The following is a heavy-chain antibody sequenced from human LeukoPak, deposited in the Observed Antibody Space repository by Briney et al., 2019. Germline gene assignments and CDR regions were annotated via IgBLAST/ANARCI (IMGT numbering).Heavy chain of an antibody. Sequence: GGSLRLSCTASGFTFSSYAMNWVRQAPGKGLEWVSGIGAGGTFTYYADSVKGRFTISRDNSKNTLYLQMNSLRAEDTALYYCAKDLDGVGRKAFDIWGQGTMVTVSS. CDR2: IGAGGTFT. V-gene: IGHV3-23*01. J-gene: IGHJ3*02. D-gene: IGHD2-8*01. CDR1: GFTFSSYA. CDR3: AKDLDGVGRKAFDI.